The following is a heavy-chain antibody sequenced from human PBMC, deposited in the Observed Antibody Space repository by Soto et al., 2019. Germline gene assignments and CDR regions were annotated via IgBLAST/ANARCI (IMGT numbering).Heavy chain of an antibody. CDR1: GYTFTSYG. V-gene: IGHV1-18*01. CDR3: ARVYCSGGSCYSIDY. Sequence: ASVKVSCKASGYTFTSYGISWVRQAPGQGLEWMGWISGYNGKTNYAQKVQDRVTMTTDTSTSTVYMELSSLRSEDTAVYYCARVYCSGGSCYSIDYWGQGTLVTVSS. CDR2: ISGYNGKT. D-gene: IGHD2-15*01. J-gene: IGHJ4*02.